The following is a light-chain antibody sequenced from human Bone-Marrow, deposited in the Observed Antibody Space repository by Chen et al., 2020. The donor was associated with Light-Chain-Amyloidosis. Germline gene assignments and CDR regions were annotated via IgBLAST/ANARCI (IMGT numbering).Light chain of an antibody. CDR2: RDT. Sequence: SYELTQPPSASVSPGQTARITCAGDDLPTKYAYWYKQKPGQAPVLVIHRDTERPSGISERFSGSSSGTTATLTISGVQAADEADYHCQSADSSGTYEVIFGGGTKLTVL. CDR3: QSADSSGTYEVI. CDR1: DLPTKY. J-gene: IGLJ2*01. V-gene: IGLV3-25*03.